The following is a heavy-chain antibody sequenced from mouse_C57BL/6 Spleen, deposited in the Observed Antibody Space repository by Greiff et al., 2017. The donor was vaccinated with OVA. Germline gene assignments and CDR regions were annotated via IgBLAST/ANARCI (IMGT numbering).Heavy chain of an antibody. CDR3: ARKGRGSSGYYAMDY. CDR1: GYTFTSYW. V-gene: IGHV1-53*01. J-gene: IGHJ4*01. D-gene: IGHD3-2*02. CDR2: INPSNGGT. Sequence: QVQLQQSGTELVKPGASVKLSCKASGYTFTSYWMHWVKQRPGQGLEWIGNINPSNGGTNYNEKFKSKATLTVDKSSSTAYMQLSSLTSEDSAVYYCARKGRGSSGYYAMDYWGQGTSVTVSS.